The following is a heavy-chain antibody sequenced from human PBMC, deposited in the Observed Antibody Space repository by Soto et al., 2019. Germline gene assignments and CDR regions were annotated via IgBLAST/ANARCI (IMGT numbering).Heavy chain of an antibody. CDR3: ARRGYGSRWPNVYMDV. V-gene: IGHV3-64*01. CDR1: GFTFSNYE. Sequence: EAQLVESGGGLVQPWGSLRLSCAASGFTFSNYEMHWVRQAPGKGLEYVSGISNNGAHTDYAKSVKGRFTISRDNSENTLYPQMGSLRAEDMALYYCARRGYGSRWPNVYMDVWGKGTTVTVSS. D-gene: IGHD6-13*01. J-gene: IGHJ6*03. CDR2: ISNNGAHT.